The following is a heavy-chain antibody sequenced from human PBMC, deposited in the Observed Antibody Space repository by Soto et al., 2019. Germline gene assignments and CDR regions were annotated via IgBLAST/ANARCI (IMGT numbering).Heavy chain of an antibody. D-gene: IGHD6-19*01. J-gene: IGHJ4*02. CDR3: ARMGSSGWIDY. V-gene: IGHV3-21*01. Sequence: GGSLRLSCAASGFTFSSYSMNWARQAPGKGLEWVSSISSSSSYIYYADSVKGRFTISRDNAKNSLYLQMNSLRAEDTAVYYCARMGSSGWIDYWGQGTLVTVSS. CDR1: GFTFSSYS. CDR2: ISSSSSYI.